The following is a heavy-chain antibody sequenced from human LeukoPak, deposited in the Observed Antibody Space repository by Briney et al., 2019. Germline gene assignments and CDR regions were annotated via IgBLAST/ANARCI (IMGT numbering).Heavy chain of an antibody. CDR1: GYTFTSYA. V-gene: IGHV7-4-1*02. CDR3: ARDLSSSWYHDAFDI. J-gene: IGHJ3*02. Sequence: ASVKVSCKASGYTFTSYAMNWVRQAPGQGLEWMGWINTNTGNPTYAQGFTGRFVFSLDTSVSTAYLQISSLKAEGTAVYYCARDLSSSWYHDAFDIWGQGTMVTVSS. CDR2: INTNTGNP. D-gene: IGHD6-13*01.